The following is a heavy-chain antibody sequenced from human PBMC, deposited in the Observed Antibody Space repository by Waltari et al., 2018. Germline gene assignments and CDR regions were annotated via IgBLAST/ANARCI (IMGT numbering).Heavy chain of an antibody. Sequence: QVQLQESGPGLVKPSETLSLTCTVSGGSVSSGSYYWSWIRQPPGKGLEWIGYNYYSGSTNYNPSLKSRVTISVDTSKNQCSLKLGSVTAADTAVYYWASGYYDSSGYRGSYDYWGQGTLVTVSS. V-gene: IGHV4-61*01. CDR1: GGSVSSGSYY. CDR2: NYYSGST. D-gene: IGHD3-22*01. CDR3: ASGYYDSSGYRGSYDY. J-gene: IGHJ4*02.